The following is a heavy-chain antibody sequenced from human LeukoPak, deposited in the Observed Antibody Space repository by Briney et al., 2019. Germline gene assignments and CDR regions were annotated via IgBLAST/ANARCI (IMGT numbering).Heavy chain of an antibody. D-gene: IGHD3-3*01. J-gene: IGHJ4*02. CDR1: GGSISSYY. CDR3: ARDSGFWSGYTRYYYFDY. CDR2: IYYSGST. V-gene: IGHV4-59*01. Sequence: SQTLSLTCTVSGGSISSYYWSWIRQPPGKGLEWIGYIYYSGSTNYNPSLKSRDTISVDTSKNQLSLKLSSVTAADTAVYYCARDSGFWSGYTRYYYFDYWGQGTLVTVSS.